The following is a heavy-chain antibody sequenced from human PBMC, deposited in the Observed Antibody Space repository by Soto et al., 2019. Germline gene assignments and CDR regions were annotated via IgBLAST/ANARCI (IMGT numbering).Heavy chain of an antibody. Sequence: KSSETLSLTCAVSGYSISSGYYWGWIRQPPGKGLEWIGSIYHSGSTYYNPSLKSRVTISVDTSKNQFSLKLSSVTAADTAVYYCARVYEQQLVPYYFDYWGQGTLVTVSS. D-gene: IGHD6-13*01. CDR3: ARVYEQQLVPYYFDY. CDR2: IYHSGST. V-gene: IGHV4-38-2*01. J-gene: IGHJ4*02. CDR1: GYSISSGYY.